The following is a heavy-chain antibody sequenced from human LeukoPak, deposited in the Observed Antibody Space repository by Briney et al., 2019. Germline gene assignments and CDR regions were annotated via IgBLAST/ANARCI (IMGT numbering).Heavy chain of an antibody. Sequence: PSETLSLTCAVYGGSFSGYYWSWIRQPPGKGLEWIGEINHSGNTNYNPSLKSRVTMSVDTSKNQFSLKLSSVTAADTAVYYCARGRLNSGYSYGYLRPWGQGTLVTVSS. D-gene: IGHD5-18*01. J-gene: IGHJ5*02. CDR1: GGSFSGYY. CDR2: INHSGNT. V-gene: IGHV4-34*01. CDR3: ARGRLNSGYSYGYLRP.